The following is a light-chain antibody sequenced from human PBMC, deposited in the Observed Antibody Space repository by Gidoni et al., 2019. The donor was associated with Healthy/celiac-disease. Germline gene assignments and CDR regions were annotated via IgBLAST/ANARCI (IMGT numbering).Light chain of an antibody. CDR2: SNN. CDR1: SSNIGSNT. J-gene: IGLJ2*01. V-gene: IGLV1-44*01. CDR3: AAWDDSLNGRV. Sequence: QSVLTQPPSASGTPGQRVTISCSGSSSNIGSNTVHWYQQLPGTAPKLLIYSNNQRPSGVPDRFSGSKYGTSASLAISGLQSEDEADYYCAAWDDSLNGRVFGGGTKLTVL.